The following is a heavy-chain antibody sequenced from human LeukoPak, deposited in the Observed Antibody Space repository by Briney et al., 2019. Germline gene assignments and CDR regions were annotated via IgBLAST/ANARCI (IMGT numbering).Heavy chain of an antibody. J-gene: IGHJ4*02. CDR3: AKNRYQLPIGFDY. CDR1: GFTFSSYA. CDR2: ISGSGGSI. D-gene: IGHD2-2*01. V-gene: IGHV3-23*01. Sequence: GGSLRLSCAASGFTFSSYAMSWVRQAPGKGLEWVSAISGSGGSIYNADSVKGRFTMSRDNSKNTLYLQMNSLRAEDTAVYFCAKNRYQLPIGFDYWGQGTLVTVSS.